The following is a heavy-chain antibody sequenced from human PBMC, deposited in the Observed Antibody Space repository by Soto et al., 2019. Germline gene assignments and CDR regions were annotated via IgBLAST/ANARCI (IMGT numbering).Heavy chain of an antibody. J-gene: IGHJ4*02. CDR3: ARAGPPAGY. V-gene: IGHV1-18*01. Sequence: QVQLVQSGAEVKKPGASVKVSCKASGYTFTSYAISWVRQDPGQGREWMGWISAYNGNTNNAQKHQGRVTMTTDTTTTTDDTELRSRRSDDTGGYDWARAGPPAGYGGQGTLVTVSS. CDR2: ISAYNGNT. CDR1: GYTFTSYA.